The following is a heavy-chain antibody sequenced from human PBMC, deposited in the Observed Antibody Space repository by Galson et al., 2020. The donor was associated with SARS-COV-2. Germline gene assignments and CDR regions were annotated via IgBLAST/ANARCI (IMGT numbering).Heavy chain of an antibody. D-gene: IGHD3-16*01. CDR2: ISRNGGST. V-gene: IGHV3-64D*06. Sequence: GGSLRLSCSASGSTFSRYSMHWVRQAPGKGLEYDSAISRNGGSTYYADSVKGRFTISRDNSKNTLYLRMSSLRAEDTALYYCVKDSYIWSQDAFDIWGQGTMVTVSS. CDR3: VKDSYIWSQDAFDI. J-gene: IGHJ3*02. CDR1: GSTFSRYS.